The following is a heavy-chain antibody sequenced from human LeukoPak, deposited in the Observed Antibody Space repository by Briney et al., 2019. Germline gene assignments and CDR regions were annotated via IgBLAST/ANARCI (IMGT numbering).Heavy chain of an antibody. D-gene: IGHD3-22*01. CDR3: ARSPLHQYYYDSSGYPESFDY. J-gene: IGHJ4*02. Sequence: SETLSLTCTVSGGSISSSSYYWGWIRQPPGKGLEWIGSIYYSGSTYYNPSLKSRVTISVDTSKNQFSLKLSSVTAADTAVYYCARSPLHQYYYDSSGYPESFDYWGQGTLVTVSS. CDR1: GGSISSSSYY. CDR2: IYYSGST. V-gene: IGHV4-39*01.